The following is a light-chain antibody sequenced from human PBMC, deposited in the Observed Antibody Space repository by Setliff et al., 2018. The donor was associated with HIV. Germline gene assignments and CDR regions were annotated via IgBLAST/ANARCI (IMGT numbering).Light chain of an antibody. CDR2: DVS. CDR1: TSDIGASKY. V-gene: IGLV2-14*03. CDR3: CSFTTTSALV. Sequence: QSALTQPASVSGSLGQSITISCTGTTSDIGASKYVSWYQQHSGKAPKLIIYDVSDRPSRVSNRFSGSKSGKVASLTISGLQGEDEANYFCCSFTTTSALVFGGGTKVTVL. J-gene: IGLJ2*01.